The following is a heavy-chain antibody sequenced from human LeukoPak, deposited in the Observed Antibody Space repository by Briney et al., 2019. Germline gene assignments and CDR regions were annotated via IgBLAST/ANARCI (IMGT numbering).Heavy chain of an antibody. CDR1: GFTFSSYG. CDR2: IRYDGSNK. J-gene: IGHJ4*02. Sequence: PGGSLRLSCAASGFTFSSYGMHWVRQAPGKGLEWVAFIRYDGSNKYYADSVKGRFTISRDNSKNTLYLQMNSLRAEDTAVYYCARDLVVVPAADFDYWGQGTLVTVSS. D-gene: IGHD2-2*01. V-gene: IGHV3-30*02. CDR3: ARDLVVVPAADFDY.